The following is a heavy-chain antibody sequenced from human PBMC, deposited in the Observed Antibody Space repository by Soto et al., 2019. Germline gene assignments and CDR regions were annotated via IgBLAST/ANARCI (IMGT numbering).Heavy chain of an antibody. D-gene: IGHD4-17*01. CDR3: ARRIIVSVRHDYGGNPDYYGMDV. CDR1: GYSFTSYW. Sequence: GESLKISCKGSGYSFTSYWISWVRQMPGKDLEWMGRIDPSDSYTNYSPSFQGHVTISADKSISTAYLQWSSLKASDTAMYYCARRIIVSVRHDYGGNPDYYGMDVRGQGTTVTVSS. CDR2: IDPSDSYT. J-gene: IGHJ6*02. V-gene: IGHV5-10-1*01.